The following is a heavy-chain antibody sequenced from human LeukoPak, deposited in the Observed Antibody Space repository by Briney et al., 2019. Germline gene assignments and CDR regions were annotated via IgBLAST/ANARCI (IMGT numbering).Heavy chain of an antibody. V-gene: IGHV1-2*02. Sequence: ASVKVSCKASGYTFTGYYMRWVRQAPGQGLEWMGWINPNSGGTNYAQKFQGRVTMTRDTSISTAYMELSRLRSDDTAVYYCARASARTTGTTPSHYWGQGTLVTVSS. CDR3: ARASARTTGTTPSHY. J-gene: IGHJ4*02. CDR1: GYTFTGYY. D-gene: IGHD1-1*01. CDR2: INPNSGGT.